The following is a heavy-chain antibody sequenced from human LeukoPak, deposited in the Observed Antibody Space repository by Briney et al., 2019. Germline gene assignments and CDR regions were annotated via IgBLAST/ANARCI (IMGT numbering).Heavy chain of an antibody. CDR3: VKGGVTIIRGVIFDY. CDR2: ISTSGGTT. CDR1: GLTFSSYA. Sequence: PGGSLRLSCSASGLTFSSYAMHWVRQAPGKGLEYVSAISTSGGTTYYAHSVKGRFTISRENSKNTLYLQMSSLRPEDTAVYYCVKGGVTIIRGVIFDYWGQGTLVTVSS. V-gene: IGHV3-64D*06. J-gene: IGHJ4*02. D-gene: IGHD3-10*01.